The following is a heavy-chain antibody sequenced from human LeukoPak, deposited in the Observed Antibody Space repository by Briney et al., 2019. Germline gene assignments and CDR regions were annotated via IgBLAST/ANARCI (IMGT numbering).Heavy chain of an antibody. Sequence: GGSLRLSCAASGFTFSSYSMIWVRQAPGKGLEWVSSVSGTSEYIYYADSVRGRFTISRDNAKNTVYLQMNSLRAEDTAVYYCARWYSSGWYSDYWGQGTLVTVSS. J-gene: IGHJ4*02. CDR2: VSGTSEYI. CDR3: ARWYSSGWYSDY. V-gene: IGHV3-21*06. CDR1: GFTFSSYS. D-gene: IGHD6-19*01.